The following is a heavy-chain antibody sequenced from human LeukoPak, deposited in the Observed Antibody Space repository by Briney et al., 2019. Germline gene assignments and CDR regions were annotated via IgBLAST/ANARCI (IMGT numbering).Heavy chain of an antibody. J-gene: IGHJ4*02. V-gene: IGHV3-48*01. D-gene: IGHD3-10*01. CDR2: ISTGSSTI. Sequence: GGSLRLSCAASGFTFSSYSMNWVRQAPGKGLEWVSYISTGSSTIYYADSVKGRFTVSRDNAKNSLYLQMNSLRAEDTAVYYCVMGYYFDYWGQGTLVTVSS. CDR3: VMGYYFDY. CDR1: GFTFSSYS.